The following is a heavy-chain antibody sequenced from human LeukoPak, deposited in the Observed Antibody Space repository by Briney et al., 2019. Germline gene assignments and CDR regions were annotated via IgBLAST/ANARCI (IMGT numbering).Heavy chain of an antibody. D-gene: IGHD6-13*01. CDR3: ARDRAIAAAVPGI. J-gene: IGHJ3*02. Sequence: ASVKVSCKASGYTFTGYYMHWVRQAPGQGLEWMGWINPNSGGTNYAQKFQGRVTMTRDTSISTAYIELSRLRSDDTAVYYCARDRAIAAAVPGIWGQGTMVTVSS. CDR2: INPNSGGT. CDR1: GYTFTGYY. V-gene: IGHV1-2*02.